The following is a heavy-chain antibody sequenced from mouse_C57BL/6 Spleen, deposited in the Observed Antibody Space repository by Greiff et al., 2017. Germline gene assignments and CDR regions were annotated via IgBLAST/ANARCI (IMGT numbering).Heavy chain of an antibody. CDR1: GFNIKDDY. V-gene: IGHV14-4*01. Sequence: EVQLQQSGAELVRPGASVKLSCTASGFNIKDDYMHWVKQRPEQGLEWIGWIDPENGDTEYASKFQGKATITADTPSNTAYLQLSSLTSEDTAVYYCTTSRHGLLDYWGQGTTLTVSS. CDR3: TTSRHGLLDY. CDR2: IDPENGDT. J-gene: IGHJ2*01.